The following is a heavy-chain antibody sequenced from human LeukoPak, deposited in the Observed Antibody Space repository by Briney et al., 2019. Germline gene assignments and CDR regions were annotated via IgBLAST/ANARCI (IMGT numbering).Heavy chain of an antibody. Sequence: PGGSLRLSCEVSGFTISSYTMSWVRQAPGKGLEWVSTIGTDTYYADSVKGRFTISGDNSKNTLFLQMNSLRAEDTAVYYCAKDGRSITPGLWGLGTLVTVSS. D-gene: IGHD3-10*01. CDR2: IGTDT. V-gene: IGHV3-23*01. CDR1: GFTISSYT. CDR3: AKDGRSITPGL. J-gene: IGHJ4*02.